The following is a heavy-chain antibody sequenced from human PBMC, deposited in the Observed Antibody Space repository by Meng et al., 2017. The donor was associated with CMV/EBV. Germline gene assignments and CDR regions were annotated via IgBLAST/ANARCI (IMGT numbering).Heavy chain of an antibody. Sequence: GSLRLSCTVSGGSISSISFYWGWIRQPPGKGLEWIGSIYYRGSTFYNSSLKSRVTMSVDTSKNQFSLKLSSVTAADTAVYYCARDRSYYFDYWGQGTLVTVSS. CDR2: IYYRGST. CDR3: ARDRSYYFDY. V-gene: IGHV4-39*07. CDR1: GGSISSISFY. D-gene: IGHD3-10*01. J-gene: IGHJ4*02.